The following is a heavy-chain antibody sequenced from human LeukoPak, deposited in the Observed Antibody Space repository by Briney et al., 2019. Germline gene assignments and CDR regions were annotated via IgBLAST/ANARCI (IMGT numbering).Heavy chain of an antibody. CDR1: GFIFNNYA. CDR2: ISGSGGAT. V-gene: IGHV3-23*01. Sequence: GGSLRLSCAASGFIFNNYAMTWVRQAPGKGLEWLSGISGSGGATYYADSVKGRFTISRDNSKNTLYLQMNSLRAEDTAVYYCAKVQGSDDAFDIWGQGTMVTVSS. CDR3: AKVQGSDDAFDI. J-gene: IGHJ3*02.